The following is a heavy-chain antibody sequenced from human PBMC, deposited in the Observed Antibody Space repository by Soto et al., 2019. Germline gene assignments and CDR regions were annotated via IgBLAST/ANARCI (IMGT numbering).Heavy chain of an antibody. CDR1: GYRFTNYW. CDR2: IYPGDSDT. CDR3: ARLPEPYYYDSSGPVDAFDI. J-gene: IGHJ3*02. D-gene: IGHD3-22*01. V-gene: IGHV5-51*01. Sequence: GESLKISCKGSGYRFTNYWIGWVRQMPGKGLEWMGIIYPGDSDTRYSPSFQGQVTISADKSISTAYLQWSSLKASDTAMYYCARLPEPYYYDSSGPVDAFDIWGQGTMVTVSS.